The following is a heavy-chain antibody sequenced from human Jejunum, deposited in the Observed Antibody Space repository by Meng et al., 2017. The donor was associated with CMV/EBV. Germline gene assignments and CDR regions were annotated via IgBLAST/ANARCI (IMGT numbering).Heavy chain of an antibody. CDR2: IYMSGST. V-gene: IGHV3-53*01. Sequence: WVTSGFSVESDYVSWVRQALGKGREWVSVIYMSGSTYYADSVKGRFTISRDISKNTVFLQMNSLRAEDTAVYYCTRDGRGGYFDYWGRGTLGTVSS. CDR1: GFSVESDY. D-gene: IGHD1-26*01. CDR3: TRDGRGGYFDY. J-gene: IGHJ4*01.